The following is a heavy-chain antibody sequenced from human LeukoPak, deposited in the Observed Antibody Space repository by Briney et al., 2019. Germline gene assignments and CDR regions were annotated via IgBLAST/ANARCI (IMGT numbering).Heavy chain of an antibody. CDR1: GFTFSSYA. CDR2: ISGSGGST. Sequence: GGSLRLSCAASGFTFSSYAMSWVRQAPGKGLEWVSAISGSGGSTYYADSVKGRFTISRDNSKNTLYLQMNSLRAEDTAVYYCARDGKTTNYYYGMDVWGQGTTVTVSS. V-gene: IGHV3-23*01. CDR3: ARDGKTTNYYYGMDV. D-gene: IGHD1-1*01. J-gene: IGHJ6*02.